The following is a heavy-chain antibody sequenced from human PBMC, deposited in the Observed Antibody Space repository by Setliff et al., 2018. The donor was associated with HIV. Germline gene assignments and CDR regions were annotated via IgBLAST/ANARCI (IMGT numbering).Heavy chain of an antibody. CDR3: ARHLIPGDPRYSSSWYY. J-gene: IGHJ4*02. V-gene: IGHV5-51*01. CDR2: IYPDDSAT. Sequence: GESLKISCKGSGYSFTSYWIGWVRQMPGKGLEWMGIIYPDDSATRYSPSFQGRVTISADKSISTAYLQWSSLKASDTAMYYCARHLIPGDPRYSSSWYYWGQGTLVTVSS. D-gene: IGHD6-13*01. CDR1: GYSFTSYW.